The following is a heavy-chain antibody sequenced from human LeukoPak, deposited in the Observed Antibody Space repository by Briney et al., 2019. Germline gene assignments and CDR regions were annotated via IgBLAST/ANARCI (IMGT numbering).Heavy chain of an antibody. V-gene: IGHV3-73*01. CDR3: TIVVVPAAIFWSDAFDI. CDR2: IRSKANSYAT. CDR1: GFTFSGSA. Sequence: GGSLRLSCAASGFTFSGSAMHWVRQAFGKGLEWVGRIRSKANSYATAYAASVKGRFTISRDDSKNTAYLQMNSLKTEDTAVYYCTIVVVPAAIFWSDAFDIWGQGTMVTVSS. J-gene: IGHJ3*02. D-gene: IGHD2-2*01.